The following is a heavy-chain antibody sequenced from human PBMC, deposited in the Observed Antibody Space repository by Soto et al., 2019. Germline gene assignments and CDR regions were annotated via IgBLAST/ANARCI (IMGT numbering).Heavy chain of an antibody. V-gene: IGHV4-59*01. CDR1: GGSISSYY. Sequence: PSETLSLTCTVSGGSISSYYWSWIRQPPGKGLEWIGYIYYSGSTNYNPSLKSRVTISVDTSKNQFSLKLSSVTAADTAVYYCARERYCSGGSCQRFDAFDIWGQGTMVTVSS. CDR3: ARERYCSGGSCQRFDAFDI. CDR2: IYYSGST. J-gene: IGHJ3*02. D-gene: IGHD2-15*01.